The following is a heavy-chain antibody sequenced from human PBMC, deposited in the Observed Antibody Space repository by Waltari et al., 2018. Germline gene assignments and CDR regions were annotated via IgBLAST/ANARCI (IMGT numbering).Heavy chain of an antibody. CDR2: ISYHGAT. CDR3: ATYIGASVGTAAFDV. V-gene: IGHV4-39*01. J-gene: IGHJ3*01. D-gene: IGHD5-12*01. CDR1: GGSITTSRHY. Sequence: QLQLQESGPGLVKPSETLSLPCSVSGGSITTSRHYWGWIRQPPGPGLEWIGTISYHGATSTSPSLKSRVTMSRDTSKNQLSLTLGSVTAADTAVYYCATYIGASVGTAAFDVWGQGTMVTISS.